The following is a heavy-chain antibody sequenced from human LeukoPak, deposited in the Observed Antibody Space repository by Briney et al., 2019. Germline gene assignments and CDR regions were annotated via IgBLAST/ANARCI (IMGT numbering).Heavy chain of an antibody. CDR3: ASEGEWLESDY. V-gene: IGHV4-39*01. CDR2: IYYSGST. D-gene: IGHD3-3*01. Sequence: PSETLSLTCTVSGGSISSSSYYWGWIRQPPGKGLEWSGSIYYSGSTYYNPSLKSRVTISVDTSKNQFSLKLSSVTAADTAVYYCASEGEWLESDYWGQGTLVTVSS. CDR1: GGSISSSSYY. J-gene: IGHJ4*02.